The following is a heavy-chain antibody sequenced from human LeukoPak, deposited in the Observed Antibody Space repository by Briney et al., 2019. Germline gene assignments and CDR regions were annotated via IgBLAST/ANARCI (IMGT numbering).Heavy chain of an antibody. V-gene: IGHV1-46*01. CDR3: AKTNIAAAAYFDY. CDR1: GYTFTSYY. Sequence: ASVKVSCKASGYTFTSYYMHWVRQAPGQGLEWMGIINPSGGSTSYAQKSQGRVTMTRDTSISTAYMELSRLRSDDTAVYYCAKTNIAAAAYFDYWGQGTLVTVSS. D-gene: IGHD6-13*01. J-gene: IGHJ4*02. CDR2: INPSGGST.